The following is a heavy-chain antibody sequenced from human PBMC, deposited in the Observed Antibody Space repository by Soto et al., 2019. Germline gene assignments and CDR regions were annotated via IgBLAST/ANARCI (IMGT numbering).Heavy chain of an antibody. J-gene: IGHJ2*01. V-gene: IGHV3-33*06. CDR1: GFTFSSYG. CDR3: AKSSIGDYWYFDL. D-gene: IGHD6-13*01. CDR2: IWYDGSNK. Sequence: QVQLVESGGGVVQPGRSLRLSCAASGFTFSSYGMHWVRQAPGKGLEWVAVIWYDGSNKYYADSVKGRFTISRDNSKNTLYLQMNSLRAEDTAVYYCAKSSIGDYWYFDLWGRGTLVTVSS.